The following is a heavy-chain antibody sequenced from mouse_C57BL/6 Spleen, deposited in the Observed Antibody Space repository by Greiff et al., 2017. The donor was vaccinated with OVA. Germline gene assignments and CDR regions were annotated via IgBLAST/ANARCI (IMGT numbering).Heavy chain of an antibody. Sequence: EVMLVESGGDLVKPGGSLKLSCAASGFTFSSYGMSWVRQTPDKRLEWVATISSGGSYTYYPDSVKGRFTISRDNAKNTLYLQMSSLKSEDTAMYYCARQTTDWYFDVWGTGTTVTVSS. V-gene: IGHV5-6*01. CDR1: GFTFSSYG. J-gene: IGHJ1*03. CDR3: ARQTTDWYFDV. D-gene: IGHD1-1*01. CDR2: ISSGGSYT.